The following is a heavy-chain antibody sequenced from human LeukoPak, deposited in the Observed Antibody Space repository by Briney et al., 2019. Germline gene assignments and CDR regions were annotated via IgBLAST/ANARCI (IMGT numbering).Heavy chain of an antibody. Sequence: ASVKVSCAASGYTFTSYGISWVRQAPGQGLEWMGWISAYNGNTNYAQKLQGRVTVTTDTSTRSAYMELRSLSSDDTAVYYCARDPVGGITIFGVVPPGYFDYWGQGTLVTVSS. CDR3: ARDPVGGITIFGVVPPGYFDY. J-gene: IGHJ4*02. V-gene: IGHV1-18*01. CDR2: ISAYNGNT. CDR1: GYTFTSYG. D-gene: IGHD3-3*01.